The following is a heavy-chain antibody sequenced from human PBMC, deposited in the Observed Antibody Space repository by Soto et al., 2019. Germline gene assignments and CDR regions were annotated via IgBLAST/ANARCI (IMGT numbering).Heavy chain of an antibody. CDR2: ISGSGDNT. CDR3: AKDAYSGSYYWFGP. J-gene: IGHJ5*02. D-gene: IGHD1-26*01. Sequence: PGGSLRLSCAASGFTFSSYWMHWVRQAPGKGLEWVSSISGSGDNTYYADSVKGRFTISRDTSKNTLYLQMNSLRAEDTAVYYCAKDAYSGSYYWFGPWGPGTLVTVSS. CDR1: GFTFSSYW. V-gene: IGHV3-23*01.